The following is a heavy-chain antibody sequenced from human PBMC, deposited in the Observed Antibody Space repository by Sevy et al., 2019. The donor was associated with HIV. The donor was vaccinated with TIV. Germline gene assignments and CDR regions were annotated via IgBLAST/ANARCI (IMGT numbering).Heavy chain of an antibody. V-gene: IGHV3-48*02. D-gene: IGHD3-3*01. Sequence: GGSLRLSCAASGFTFSSYSMNWVRQAPGKGLEWVSYISSSSSTIYYADSVKGRFTISRDNAKNSLYLQMNSLRDEDTAGYYCARASLFAGFPYYFDYWGQGTLVTVSS. CDR2: ISSSSSTI. CDR3: ARASLFAGFPYYFDY. CDR1: GFTFSSYS. J-gene: IGHJ4*02.